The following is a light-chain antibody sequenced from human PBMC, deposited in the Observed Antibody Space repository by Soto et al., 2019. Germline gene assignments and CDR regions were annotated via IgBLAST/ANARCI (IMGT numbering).Light chain of an antibody. CDR1: SSDFGGSNY. Sequence: QSALTQPRSVSGSPGQSVTISCTGTSSDFGGSNYVSWYQQHPGKAPKLMIYDVAERPSGVPDRFSGSKSGNTASLTISGLQTEDEADYFCCSYAGNYFWVFGGGTKLT. J-gene: IGLJ3*02. CDR3: CSYAGNYFWV. V-gene: IGLV2-11*01. CDR2: DVA.